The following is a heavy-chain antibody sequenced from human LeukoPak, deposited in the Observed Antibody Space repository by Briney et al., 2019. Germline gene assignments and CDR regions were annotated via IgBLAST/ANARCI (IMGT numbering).Heavy chain of an antibody. CDR2: INHSGST. V-gene: IGHV4-34*01. J-gene: IGHJ6*03. CDR3: ARGTWYRRYENYYYYMDV. Sequence: SETLSLTCAVYGGSFSGYYWSWIRQPPGKGLEWIGEINHSGSTNYNPSLKSRVTISVDTSKNQFSLQLNSVTPEDTAVYYCARGTWYRRYENYYYYMDVWGKGTTVTISS. D-gene: IGHD6-13*01. CDR1: GGSFSGYY.